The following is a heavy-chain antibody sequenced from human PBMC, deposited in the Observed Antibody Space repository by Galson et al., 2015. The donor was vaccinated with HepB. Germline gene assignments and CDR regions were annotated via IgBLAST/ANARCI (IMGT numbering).Heavy chain of an antibody. V-gene: IGHV3-23*01. CDR3: AKGSHTTGRYGASDI. J-gene: IGHJ3*02. CDR2: ISGLGSRT. D-gene: IGHD1-26*01. CDR1: GFTFRSSA. Sequence: SLRLSCAASGFTFRSSAMSWVRQAPGKGLEWVSAISGLGSRTYYVDSVKGRFTISRDNSENMLYLQMNSLRAEDTAIYYCAKGSHTTGRYGASDIWGQGTMVTVSS.